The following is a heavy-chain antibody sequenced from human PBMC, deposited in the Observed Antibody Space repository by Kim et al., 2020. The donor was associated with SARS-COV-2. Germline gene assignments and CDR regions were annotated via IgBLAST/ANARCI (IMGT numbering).Heavy chain of an antibody. CDR2: IYYSGST. CDR3: AGDMHRRCAGCYWFDP. D-gene: IGHD2-15*01. V-gene: IGHV4-59*01. CDR1: GGSISSYY. J-gene: IGHJ5*02. Sequence: SETLSLTCTVSGGSISSYYWSWIRQPPGKGLEWVGYIYYSGSTTYNPSLKSGVTISVATSKNQSSLKLSSGTAADTAVYYCAGDMHRRCAGCYWFDPWG.